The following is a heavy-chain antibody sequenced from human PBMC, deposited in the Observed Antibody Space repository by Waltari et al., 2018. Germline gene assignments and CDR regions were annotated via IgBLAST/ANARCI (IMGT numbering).Heavy chain of an antibody. CDR3: ARHGLRDCTNGVCSFQGMDV. J-gene: IGHJ6*02. Sequence: EVQLVQSGAEVKKPGESLKISCKGSGYSFTSYWIGWVRQMPGKGLEWMGIIYPGDADTRYSPSFQGKVTISADKYISTAYLQWSSLKASDTAMYYCARHGLRDCTNGVCSFQGMDVWGQGTTVTVSS. CDR2: IYPGDADT. CDR1: GYSFTSYW. V-gene: IGHV5-51*01. D-gene: IGHD2-8*01.